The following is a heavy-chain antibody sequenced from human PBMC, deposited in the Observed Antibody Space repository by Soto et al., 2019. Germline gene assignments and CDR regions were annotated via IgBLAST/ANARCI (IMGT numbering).Heavy chain of an antibody. J-gene: IGHJ5*02. D-gene: IGHD6-13*01. CDR2: IRSKANSYAT. V-gene: IGHV3-73*01. CDR1: GFPFSGSA. CDR3: AKAYSSSWPNNWFDP. Sequence: PGGSLRLSCAASGFPFSGSAMHWVRQASGKGLEWVGRIRSKANSYATAYAASVKGRFTISRDNSKNTLYLQMNSLRAEDTAIYYCAKAYSSSWPNNWFDPWGQGTLVTVSS.